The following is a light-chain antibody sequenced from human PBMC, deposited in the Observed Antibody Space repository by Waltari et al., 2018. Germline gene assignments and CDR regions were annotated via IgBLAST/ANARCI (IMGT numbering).Light chain of an antibody. CDR2: DVS. CDR3: NSYTGSSSWV. Sequence: QSALTQPPSVSGSPGQPLTIPCTGTSRDVGFYNSVSWYQQYPGKVPQLLIYDVSDRPSGVSSRFSGSKSGNTASLTISGLQADDEADYYCNSYTGSSSWVFGGGTKLTVL. CDR1: SRDVGFYNS. J-gene: IGLJ3*02. V-gene: IGLV2-14*01.